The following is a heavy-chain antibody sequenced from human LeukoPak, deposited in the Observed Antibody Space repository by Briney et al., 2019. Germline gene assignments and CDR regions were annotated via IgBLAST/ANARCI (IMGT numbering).Heavy chain of an antibody. CDR1: GGSFSGYY. D-gene: IGHD3-22*01. Sequence: SETLSLTCAVYGGSFSGYYWSWIRQPPGKGLEWIGEINHSGSTNYNPSLKSRVTISVDTSKNQFSLKLSSVTAADTAVYYCARILTYYYDSSGNRFDYWGQGTLVTVSS. CDR2: INHSGST. CDR3: ARILTYYYDSSGNRFDY. J-gene: IGHJ4*02. V-gene: IGHV4-34*01.